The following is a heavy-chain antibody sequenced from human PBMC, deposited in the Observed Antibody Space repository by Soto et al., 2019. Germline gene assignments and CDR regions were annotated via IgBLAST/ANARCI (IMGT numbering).Heavy chain of an antibody. Sequence: SETLALTCTVSGDSLTRYNWNWLPPPPGKGLEWTGYVYSSGSTNYNPSLKSRVTISVDTSRNQFSLKVNSVTAADTAMYYCARRAVVAVTGSLDNWLDPWGQGILVTVSS. D-gene: IGHD2-21*01. CDR2: VYSSGST. J-gene: IGHJ5*02. V-gene: IGHV4-59*01. CDR1: GDSLTRYN. CDR3: ARRAVVAVTGSLDNWLDP.